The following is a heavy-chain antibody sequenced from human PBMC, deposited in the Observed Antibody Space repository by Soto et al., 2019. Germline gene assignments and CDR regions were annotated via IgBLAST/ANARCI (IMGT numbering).Heavy chain of an antibody. Sequence: PXGCLRLSCAACGVTFSSYSMHWVRQAPGKGLEWVAVISYDVSNDYYADLVKGRFTTSRDNSQNTLYLQMNSLRAYYTALYYCARETNSGWSYFDYWGQGTLVTVSS. J-gene: IGHJ4*02. D-gene: IGHD6-19*01. V-gene: IGHV3-30-3*01. CDR3: ARETNSGWSYFDY. CDR1: GVTFSSYS. CDR2: ISYDVSND.